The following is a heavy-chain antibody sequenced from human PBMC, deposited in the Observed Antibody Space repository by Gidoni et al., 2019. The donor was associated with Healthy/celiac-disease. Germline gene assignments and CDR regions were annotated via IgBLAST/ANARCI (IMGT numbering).Heavy chain of an antibody. CDR2: ISYDGSNK. Sequence: QVQLVESGGGVLQPGRSLRLSCAASGFTFSSYAMHWVRQAPGKGLEWVAVISYDGSNKYYADSVKGRFTISRDNSKSTLYLQMNSLRAEDTAVYYCARDSTLWDAFDIWGQGTMVTVSS. CDR1: GFTFSSYA. J-gene: IGHJ3*02. CDR3: ARDSTLWDAFDI. V-gene: IGHV3-30*01. D-gene: IGHD2-2*01.